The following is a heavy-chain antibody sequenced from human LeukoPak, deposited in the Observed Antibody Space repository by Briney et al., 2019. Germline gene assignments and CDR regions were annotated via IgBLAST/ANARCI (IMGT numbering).Heavy chain of an antibody. CDR3: ARDRSVVPAAMPGY. D-gene: IGHD2-2*01. V-gene: IGHV3-11*01. CDR2: ISSSGSTI. Sequence: PGGSLRLSCAASGFTFSDYYMSWIRQAPGKGLEWVSYISSSGSTIYYADSVKGRFTISRDNAKNSLYLQMNSLRAEDTAVYYCARDRSVVPAAMPGYWGQGTLVTVSS. J-gene: IGHJ4*02. CDR1: GFTFSDYY.